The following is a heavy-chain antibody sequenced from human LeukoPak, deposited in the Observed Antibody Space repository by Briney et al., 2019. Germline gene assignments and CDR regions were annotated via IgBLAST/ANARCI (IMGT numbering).Heavy chain of an antibody. Sequence: GGSLRLSCAASGFIFSDYTMNWVRQAPGKGMEWVSSISPDSSYIFYADSVKGRFTISRDNAKNSLYLQMNSLKVEDTATYYCANNLYCASASCLWGQGTLVSASS. CDR3: ANNLYCASASCL. J-gene: IGHJ4*02. D-gene: IGHD2-2*01. CDR2: ISPDSSYI. V-gene: IGHV3-21*01. CDR1: GFIFSDYT.